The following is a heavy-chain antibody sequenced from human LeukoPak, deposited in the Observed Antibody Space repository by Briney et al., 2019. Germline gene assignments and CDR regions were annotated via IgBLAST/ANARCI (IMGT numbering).Heavy chain of an antibody. CDR3: ARDQELYDFWSGYGVPPYYYYMDV. CDR2: IIPIFGTA. V-gene: IGHV1-69*05. Sequence: GSSVKVSCKASGGTFSSYAISWVRQAPGRGLEWIGGIIPIFGTANYAQKFQGRVTITTDESTSTAYMELSSLRSEDTAVYYCARDQELYDFWSGYGVPPYYYYMDVWGKGTTVTVSS. CDR1: GGTFSSYA. J-gene: IGHJ6*03. D-gene: IGHD3-3*01.